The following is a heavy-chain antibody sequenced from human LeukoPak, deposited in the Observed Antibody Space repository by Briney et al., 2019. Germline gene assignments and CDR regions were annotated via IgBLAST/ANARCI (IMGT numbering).Heavy chain of an antibody. J-gene: IGHJ4*02. V-gene: IGHV3-23*01. CDR2: ISGSGGST. D-gene: IGHD3-9*01. CDR1: GFTFSSYA. Sequence: GGSLRLSCAASGFTFSSYAMSWVRQAPGKGVEWVSAISGSGGSTYYADSVKGRFTISRDNSKNTLYLQMNSLRAEDTAVYYCAKDPYYDILTGYFYFDYWGQGTLVTVSS. CDR3: AKDPYYDILTGYFYFDY.